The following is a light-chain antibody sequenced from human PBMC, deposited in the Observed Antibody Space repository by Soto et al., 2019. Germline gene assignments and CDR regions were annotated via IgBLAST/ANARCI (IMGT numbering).Light chain of an antibody. Sequence: QSVLTQPPSASGSPGQSVTISCTGTSSDVGGYNYVSWYQQHPGKAPKLMIYEVSKRPSGVPDRFSGSKSGNTAFLTVSGLQAEDEADYYCSSHAGSKRVFGTGTKLTVL. CDR2: EVS. V-gene: IGLV2-8*01. CDR1: SSDVGGYNY. CDR3: SSHAGSKRV. J-gene: IGLJ1*01.